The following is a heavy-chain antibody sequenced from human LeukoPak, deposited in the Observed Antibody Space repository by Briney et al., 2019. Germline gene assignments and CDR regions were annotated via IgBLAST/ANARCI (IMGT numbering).Heavy chain of an antibody. J-gene: IGHJ6*03. CDR3: ARVYYDSSGLSVGYYYYYMDV. CDR2: IYYSGST. V-gene: IGHV4-59*01. Sequence: SETLSLTCTVSGGSISSYYWSWIRQPPGKGLEWIGYIYYSGSTNYNPSLKSRVTISVDTSKNQFSLKLSSVTAADTAVYYCARVYYDSSGLSVGYYYYYMDVWGKGTTVTVSS. D-gene: IGHD3-22*01. CDR1: GGSISSYY.